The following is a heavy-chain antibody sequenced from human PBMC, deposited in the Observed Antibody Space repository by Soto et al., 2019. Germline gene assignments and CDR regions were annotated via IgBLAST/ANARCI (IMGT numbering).Heavy chain of an antibody. Sequence: EVQLLDSGGGLAQPGGSLRLSCAASGFTFADNAMSWVRQAPGKGLEWVSSISVTSLSRYYADLVKGRFTISRDNSKNTLSLQMNGMRVEDTAVYYCARMRSRQIPSSGDFDAWGQGILVSVSS. D-gene: IGHD3-16*01. V-gene: IGHV3-23*01. CDR3: ARMRSRQIPSSGDFDA. CDR1: GFTFADNA. J-gene: IGHJ4*02. CDR2: ISVTSLSR.